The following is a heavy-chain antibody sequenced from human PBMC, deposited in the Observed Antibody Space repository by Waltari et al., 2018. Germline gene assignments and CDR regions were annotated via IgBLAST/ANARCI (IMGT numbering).Heavy chain of an antibody. Sequence: QVQLQESGPGLVKPSETLSLTCTVSGGSISIYYWSWIRQPPGKGLEWIGYIYYSGSTNYNPSRKSRVTISVDTSKNQFSLKLSSVTAADTAVYYCARGAVAGQDYWGQGTLVTVSS. V-gene: IGHV4-59*01. CDR1: GGSISIYY. D-gene: IGHD6-19*01. J-gene: IGHJ4*02. CDR3: ARGAVAGQDY. CDR2: IYYSGST.